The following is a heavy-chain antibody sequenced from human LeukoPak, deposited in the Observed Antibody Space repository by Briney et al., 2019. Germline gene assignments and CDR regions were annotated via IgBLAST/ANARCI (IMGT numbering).Heavy chain of an antibody. CDR3: ARERRSSSPGEQQLVRAFDI. CDR1: GYTFTSYY. Sequence: ASVKVSCKASGYTFTSYYMHWVRQAPGQGLEWMGWINTNTGNPTYAQGFTGRFVFSLDTSVSTAYLQISSLKAEDTAMYYCARERRSSSPGEQQLVRAFDIWGQGTMVTVSS. D-gene: IGHD6-13*01. CDR2: INTNTGNP. V-gene: IGHV7-4-1*02. J-gene: IGHJ3*02.